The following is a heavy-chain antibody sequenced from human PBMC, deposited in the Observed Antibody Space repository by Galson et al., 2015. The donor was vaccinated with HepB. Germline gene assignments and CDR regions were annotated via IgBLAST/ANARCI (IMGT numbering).Heavy chain of an antibody. J-gene: IGHJ4*02. CDR3: ARENYYDSSGYYYASTQVDY. V-gene: IGHV3-33*01. D-gene: IGHD3-22*01. CDR2: IWYDGSNK. CDR1: GFTFSSYG. Sequence: SLRLSCAASGFTFSSYGMHWVRQAPGKGLEWVAVIWYDGSNKYYADSVKGRFTISRDNSKNTLYLQMNSLRAEDTAVYYCARENYYDSSGYYYASTQVDYWGQGTLVTVSS.